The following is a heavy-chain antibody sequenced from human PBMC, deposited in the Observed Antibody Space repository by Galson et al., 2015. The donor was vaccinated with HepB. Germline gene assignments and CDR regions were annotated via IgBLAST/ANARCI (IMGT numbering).Heavy chain of an antibody. D-gene: IGHD6-13*01. Sequence: SLRLSCAASGFTFSSYAMHWVRQAPGKGLEWVAVISYDGSNKYYADSVKGRFTISRDNSKNTLYLQMNSLRAEDTAVYYCARAHPFHRSIAAVKERDAFDIWGQGTMVTVSS. CDR1: GFTFSSYA. V-gene: IGHV3-30-3*01. CDR2: ISYDGSNK. J-gene: IGHJ3*02. CDR3: ARAHPFHRSIAAVKERDAFDI.